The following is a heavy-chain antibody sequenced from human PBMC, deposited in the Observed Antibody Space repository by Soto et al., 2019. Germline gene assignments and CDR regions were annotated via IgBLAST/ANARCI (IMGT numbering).Heavy chain of an antibody. CDR3: ARVGYGDYVGWWAFDI. CDR1: GGTFSSYA. J-gene: IGHJ3*02. D-gene: IGHD4-17*01. V-gene: IGHV1-69*13. Sequence: SVKVSCKASGGTFSSYAISWVRQAPGQGLERMGGIIPIFGTANYAQKFQGRVTITADESTSTAYMELSSLRSEDTAVYYCARVGYGDYVGWWAFDIWGQGTMVTVSS. CDR2: IIPIFGTA.